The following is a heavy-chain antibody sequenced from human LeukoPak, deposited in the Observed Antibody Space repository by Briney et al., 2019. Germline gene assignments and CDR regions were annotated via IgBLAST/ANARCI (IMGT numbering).Heavy chain of an antibody. CDR3: AKGDSPTDCSSTSCLPY. CDR2: IRYDGSNK. CDR1: GFNFSSYG. Sequence: PGGSLRLSCAAPGFNFSSYGMHWVRQAPGKGLEWVAFIRYDGSNKYYADSVKGRFTISRDNSKNTLYLQMNGLRAEDTAVYYCAKGDSPTDCSSTSCLPYWGQGTLVTVSS. V-gene: IGHV3-30*02. J-gene: IGHJ4*02. D-gene: IGHD2-2*01.